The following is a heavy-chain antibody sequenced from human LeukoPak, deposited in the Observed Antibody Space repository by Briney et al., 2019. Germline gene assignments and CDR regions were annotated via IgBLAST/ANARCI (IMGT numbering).Heavy chain of an antibody. V-gene: IGHV1-18*01. Sequence: ASVKVSCKASGYTFTSYGISWVRQAPGQGLEWMGWISAYNGNTNYAQKLLGRVTMTTDTSTSTAYMELRSLRSDDTAVYYCARVMTTVTNARGAFDIWGQGTMVTVSS. D-gene: IGHD4-17*01. J-gene: IGHJ3*02. CDR2: ISAYNGNT. CDR3: ARVMTTVTNARGAFDI. CDR1: GYTFTSYG.